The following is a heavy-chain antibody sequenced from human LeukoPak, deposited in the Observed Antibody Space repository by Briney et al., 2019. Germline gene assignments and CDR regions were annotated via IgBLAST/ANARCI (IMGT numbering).Heavy chain of an antibody. D-gene: IGHD2-2*01. CDR2: MSPNSGNT. V-gene: IGHV1-8*03. CDR3: ARGSRSTDFDY. CDR1: GYTFTSYD. Sequence: GASVKVSCKASGYTFTSYDINWVRQATGQGLEWMGWMSPNSGNTGYAQKFQGRVTITRNTSISTAYMELSSLRSEDTAVYYCARGSRSTDFDYWGQGTLVTVSS. J-gene: IGHJ4*02.